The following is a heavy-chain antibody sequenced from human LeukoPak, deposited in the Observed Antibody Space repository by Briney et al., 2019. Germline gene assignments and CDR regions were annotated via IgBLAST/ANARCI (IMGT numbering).Heavy chain of an antibody. CDR2: IKQDGSEK. Sequence: GSLRLSCAASGFTFSSYWMSWVRQAPGKGLEWVANIKQDGSEKYYVDSVKGRFTISRDNAKNSLYLQMNSLRAEDTAVYYCAREGYFVWLFPDYWGQGTLVTVSS. CDR3: AREGYFVWLFPDY. J-gene: IGHJ4*02. CDR1: GFTFSSYW. D-gene: IGHD3-9*01. V-gene: IGHV3-7*01.